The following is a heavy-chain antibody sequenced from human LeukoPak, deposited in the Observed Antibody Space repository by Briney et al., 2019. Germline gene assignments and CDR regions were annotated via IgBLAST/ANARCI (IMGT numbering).Heavy chain of an antibody. J-gene: IGHJ4*02. D-gene: IGHD1-26*01. CDR1: GGPISSYY. CDR2: IYYSGST. V-gene: IGHV4-59*01. Sequence: SETLSLTCTVSGGPISSYYWSWIRQPPGKGLEWIGYIYYSGSTNYNPSLKSRVTISVDTSKNQFSLKLSSVTAADTAVYYCARTDSGSYWGVFDYWGQGTLVTVSS. CDR3: ARTDSGSYWGVFDY.